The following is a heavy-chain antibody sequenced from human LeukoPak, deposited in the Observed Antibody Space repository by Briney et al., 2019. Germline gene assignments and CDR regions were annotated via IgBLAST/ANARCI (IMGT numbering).Heavy chain of an antibody. Sequence: PWGSLRLSCAASGFTFSSYAMSGVRQAPGKGLEWVSAISGSGGSTYYADSVKGRFTISRDNSKNTLYLQMNSLRAEDTAVYYCAKDFLPSGSPHNWFDPWGQGTLVTVSS. J-gene: IGHJ5*02. CDR2: ISGSGGST. V-gene: IGHV3-23*01. CDR1: GFTFSSYA. D-gene: IGHD3-10*01. CDR3: AKDFLPSGSPHNWFDP.